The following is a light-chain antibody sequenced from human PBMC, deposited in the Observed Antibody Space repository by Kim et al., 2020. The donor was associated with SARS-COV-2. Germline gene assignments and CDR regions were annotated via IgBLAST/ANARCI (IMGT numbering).Light chain of an antibody. V-gene: IGLV2-14*03. J-gene: IGLJ3*02. CDR2: DVT. CDR3: SSYTSSKTWV. Sequence: GQWSPISFTGSNSDIGGYNYVSWYQQHPGKAPKLIIYDVTTRPSGVSDRFSGSKSGNTASLIISGLQADDEADYYCSSYTSSKTWVFGGGTKLTVL. CDR1: NSDIGGYNY.